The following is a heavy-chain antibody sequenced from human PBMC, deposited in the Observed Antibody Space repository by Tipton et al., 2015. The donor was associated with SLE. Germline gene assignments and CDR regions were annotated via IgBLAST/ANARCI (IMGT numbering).Heavy chain of an antibody. CDR2: INHTGST. Sequence: TLSLTCAVYGVSFSGYYWSWNRQPPGKGLEWIGEINHTGSTNYNPSLKSRVTISVDTSKNQFSLKLCTVTAAETAVYYWARGSRWARAAAGGVFDSWGQGTLVTVSA. CDR3: ARGSRWARAAAGGVFDS. D-gene: IGHD6-13*01. V-gene: IGHV4-34*01. CDR1: GVSFSGYY. J-gene: IGHJ4*02.